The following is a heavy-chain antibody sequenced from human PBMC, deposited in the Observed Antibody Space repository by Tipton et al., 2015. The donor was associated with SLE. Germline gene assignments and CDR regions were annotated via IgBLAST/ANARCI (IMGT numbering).Heavy chain of an antibody. J-gene: IGHJ3*02. CDR1: GYSISSGYY. V-gene: IGHV4-38-2*01. Sequence: TLSLTCAVSGYSISSGYYWGWIRQPPGKGLEWIGSIYHSGSTYYNPSLKSRATISVDTSKNQFSLKLSSVTAADTAVYYCARSSRDAFDIWGQGTMVTVSS. CDR3: ARSSRDAFDI. D-gene: IGHD3-10*01. CDR2: IYHSGST.